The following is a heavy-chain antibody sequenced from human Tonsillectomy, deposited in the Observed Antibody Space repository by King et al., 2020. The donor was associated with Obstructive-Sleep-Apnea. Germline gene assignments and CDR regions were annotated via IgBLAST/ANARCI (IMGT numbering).Heavy chain of an antibody. J-gene: IGHJ4*02. D-gene: IGHD2-21*02. CDR3: ARTHGAYCGGDCYPFDY. CDR2: IYYSGST. V-gene: IGHV4-59*01. CDR1: GGSISSYY. Sequence: VQLQESGPGLVKPSETLSLTCTVSGGSISSYYWSWIRQPPGKGLEWSGYIYYSGSTNYNPSLKSRVTISVDTSKNKFSLKLSSVTAADTAVDYCARTHGAYCGGDCYPFDYWGQGTLVSVSS.